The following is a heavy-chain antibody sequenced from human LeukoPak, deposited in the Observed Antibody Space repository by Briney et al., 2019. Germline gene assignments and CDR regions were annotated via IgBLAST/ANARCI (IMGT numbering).Heavy chain of an antibody. D-gene: IGHD6-19*01. CDR2: ISSTSITM. CDR1: GFTFNRNN. CDR3: ARETILAVAGDF. Sequence: GGSLRLSCAASGFTFNRNNMNWVRQAPGKGLEWVSYISSTSITMYYADSVKGRFTISRDDAKNSLYLQMNSLRADDTAVYYCARETILAVAGDFWGQGTLVTVSS. J-gene: IGHJ4*02. V-gene: IGHV3-48*01.